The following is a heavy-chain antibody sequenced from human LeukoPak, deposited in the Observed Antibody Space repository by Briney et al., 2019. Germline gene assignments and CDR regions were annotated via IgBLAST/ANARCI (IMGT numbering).Heavy chain of an antibody. D-gene: IGHD5-12*01. CDR2: ISSSSSYI. CDR3: ARSSVATDWALFDY. J-gene: IGHJ4*02. V-gene: IGHV3-21*01. CDR1: GFTFSSYS. Sequence: PGGSLRLSCAASGFTFSSYSMNWVRQAPGKGLEWVSSISSSSSYIYYADSVKGRFTISRDNAKNSLYLQMNSLRAEDTAVYYCARSSVATDWALFDYWGQGTLVTVSS.